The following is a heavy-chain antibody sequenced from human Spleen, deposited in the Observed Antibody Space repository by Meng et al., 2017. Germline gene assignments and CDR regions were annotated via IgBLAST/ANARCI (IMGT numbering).Heavy chain of an antibody. CDR2: ISWNSGSI. CDR3: ARVGQIAAAGTVDY. D-gene: IGHD6-13*01. CDR1: GFSFDDYA. J-gene: IGHJ4*02. Sequence: SLKISCAASGFSFDDYAMHWVRQAPGKGLEWVSGISWNSGSIGYADSVKGRFTISRDNAKNSLYLQMNSLRPDDTAVYYCARVGQIAAAGTVDYWGQGTLVTVSS. V-gene: IGHV3-9*01.